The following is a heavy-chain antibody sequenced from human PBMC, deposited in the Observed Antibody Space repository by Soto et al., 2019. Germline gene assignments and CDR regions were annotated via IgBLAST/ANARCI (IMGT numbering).Heavy chain of an antibody. CDR2: INHSGST. V-gene: IGHV4-34*01. CDR1: GGSFSGYY. Sequence: PSETLSLTCAVYGGSFSGYYWSWIRQPPGKGLEWIGEINHSGSTNYNPSLKSRVHMSIDTSMNQFSLRLTSVTAADTAVYYCARVPFVGYFDWLDPWGHGTLVTVSS. J-gene: IGHJ5*02. D-gene: IGHD3-9*01. CDR3: ARVPFVGYFDWLDP.